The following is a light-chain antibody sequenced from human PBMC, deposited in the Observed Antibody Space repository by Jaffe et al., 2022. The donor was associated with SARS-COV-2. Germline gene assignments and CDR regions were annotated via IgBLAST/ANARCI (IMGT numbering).Light chain of an antibody. V-gene: IGKV3-15*01. CDR3: QQFNNWPPA. CDR2: GAS. CDR1: QSVTSN. J-gene: IGKJ1*01. Sequence: ETVMTQSPATLSVSPGERATLSCRASQSVTSNLAWYQQKAGQAPRLLIYGASTRPTGIPARFSGSGSGTEFTLTISSLQSEDFAVYYCQQFNNWPPAFGQGTKVEIK.